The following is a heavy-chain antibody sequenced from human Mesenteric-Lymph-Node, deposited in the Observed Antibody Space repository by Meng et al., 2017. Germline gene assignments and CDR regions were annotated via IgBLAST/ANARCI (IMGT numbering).Heavy chain of an antibody. Sequence: GESLKISCAASGFTFSDYYMTWIRQAPGKGLEWVSYISNSGTTVYYADSVKGRFTISRDNAKNSVNLQMNSLRAEDTAVYYCARDRRLGYCSGGSGGGCDPDYYYGMDVWGQGTTVTVSS. V-gene: IGHV3-11*04. CDR1: GFTFSDYY. J-gene: IGHJ6*02. D-gene: IGHD2-15*01. CDR3: ARDRRLGYCSGGSGGGCDPDYYYGMDV. CDR2: ISNSGTTV.